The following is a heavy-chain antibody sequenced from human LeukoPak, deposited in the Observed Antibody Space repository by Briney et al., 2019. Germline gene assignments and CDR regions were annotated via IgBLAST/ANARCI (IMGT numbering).Heavy chain of an antibody. V-gene: IGHV1-58*02. CDR1: GFTFTSSA. CDR3: AAAPVCFGELLSRY. J-gene: IGHJ4*02. Sequence: SVKVSCKASGFTFTSSAMQWVRQARGQRLEWIGWIVVGSGNTNYAQKFQERVTITRDMSTSTAYMELSSLRSEDTAVYYCAAAPVCFGELLSRYWGQGTLVTVSS. D-gene: IGHD3-10*01. CDR2: IVVGSGNT.